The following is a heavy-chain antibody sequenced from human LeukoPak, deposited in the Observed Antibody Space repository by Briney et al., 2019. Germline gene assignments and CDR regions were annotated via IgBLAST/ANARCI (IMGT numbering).Heavy chain of an antibody. J-gene: IGHJ4*02. D-gene: IGHD5-18*01. V-gene: IGHV1-69*06. Sequence: SVKLSCTASGVTFSSYAISWVRQAPGQGLEWMGRIIPIFGTANYAQKFQGRVTITADKSTSTAYMEMSSLRSEDTAVYYCAREVDTAMVTGFDYWGQGTLVTVSS. CDR3: AREVDTAMVTGFDY. CDR2: IIPIFGTA. CDR1: GVTFSSYA.